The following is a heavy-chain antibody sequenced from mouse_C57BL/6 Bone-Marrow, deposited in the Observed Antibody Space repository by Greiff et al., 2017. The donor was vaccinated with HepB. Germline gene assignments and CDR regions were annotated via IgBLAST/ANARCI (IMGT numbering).Heavy chain of an antibody. Sequence: QVQLKESGAELVKPGASVKLSCKASGYTFTSYWMQWVKQRPGQGLEWIGEIDPSDSYTNYNQKFKGKATLTVDTSSSTAYMQLSSLTSEDSAVYYCARAVVPDYWGQGTTLTVSS. CDR2: IDPSDSYT. CDR1: GYTFTSYW. D-gene: IGHD1-1*01. J-gene: IGHJ2*01. V-gene: IGHV1-50*01. CDR3: ARAVVPDY.